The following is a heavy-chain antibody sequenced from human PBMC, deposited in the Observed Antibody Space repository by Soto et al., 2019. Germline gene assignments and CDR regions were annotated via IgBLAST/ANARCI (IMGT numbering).Heavy chain of an antibody. CDR2: IIPIFGTA. D-gene: IGHD6-19*01. CDR1: GGTFSSYA. V-gene: IGHV1-69*06. CDR3: AREDAAGTNPPPKFGIAVAGPFDY. J-gene: IGHJ4*02. Sequence: QVQLVQSGAEVKKPGSSVKVSCKASGGTFSSYAISWVRQAPGQGLEWMGGIIPIFGTANYAQQFQGRVTITADKSTSTAYMEVRSLRSEDTAVYYCAREDAAGTNPPPKFGIAVAGPFDYWGQGTLVTVSS.